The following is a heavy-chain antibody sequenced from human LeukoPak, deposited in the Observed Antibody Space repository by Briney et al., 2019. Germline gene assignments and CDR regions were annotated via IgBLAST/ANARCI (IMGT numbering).Heavy chain of an antibody. CDR3: ARSAAGHQYYFDY. CDR2: IYYSGST. D-gene: IGHD2-2*01. J-gene: IGHJ4*02. V-gene: IGHV4-61*05. Sequence: PSETLSLTCTVSGGSISSSSYYWGWIRQPPGKGLEWIGYIYYSGSTNYSPSLRSRVTISVDRSKNQVSLILSSLTAADTAVYFCARSAAGHQYYFDYWGRGTLVTVSS. CDR1: GGSISSSSYY.